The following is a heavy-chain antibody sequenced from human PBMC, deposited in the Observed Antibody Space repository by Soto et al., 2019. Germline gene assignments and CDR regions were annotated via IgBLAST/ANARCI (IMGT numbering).Heavy chain of an antibody. CDR1: GFTFRNYD. CDR3: AKKHYSSYCSGGPTAGRGPGPY. J-gene: IGHJ4*02. V-gene: IGHV3-23*01. Sequence: GGSLRLSCAASGFTFRNYDMSWVRQAPGKGLEWVSAISSRADGPYYRESVRGRFTISRDNSKNTLYLQMNSLRVEDTAVYYCAKKHYSSYCSGGPTAGRGPGPYWGQGTLVTVSS. D-gene: IGHD2-15*01. CDR2: ISSRADGP.